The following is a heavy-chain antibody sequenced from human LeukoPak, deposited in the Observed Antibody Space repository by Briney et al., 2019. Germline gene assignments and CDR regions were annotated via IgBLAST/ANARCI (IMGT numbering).Heavy chain of an antibody. J-gene: IGHJ4*02. CDR3: ARDGPTAAPFDY. D-gene: IGHD2-2*01. CDR2: INPSGGST. V-gene: IGHV1-46*01. CDR1: GYRFTSYD. Sequence: ASEKVCCKASGYRFTSYDMHWVRHAPGQGLELMGIINPSGGSTSYAQRFQGRVAMTRDTSTTTVYMEVNSLTSEDTAVYFCARDGPTAAPFDYWGQGTLVTVSS.